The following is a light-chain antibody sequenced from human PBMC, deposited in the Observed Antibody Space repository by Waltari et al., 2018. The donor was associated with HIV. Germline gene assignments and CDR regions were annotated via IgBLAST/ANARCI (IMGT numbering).Light chain of an antibody. CDR2: ENN. V-gene: IGLV1-51*02. CDR3: GTWDSSLSASV. CDR1: SSNIGNNT. J-gene: IGLJ3*02. Sequence: SVLTQSPSVSAAPGQKVTIPCSRSSSNIGNNTVSWYQQFPGTAPKLLIYENNKRPSGIPDRFSGSKSGTSATLGITGLLTGDEANYYCGTWDSSLSASVFGGGTELTVL.